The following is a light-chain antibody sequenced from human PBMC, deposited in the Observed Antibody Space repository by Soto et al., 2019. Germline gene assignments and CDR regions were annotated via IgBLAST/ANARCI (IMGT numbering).Light chain of an antibody. CDR3: SSFTTSTTWV. CDR2: DVS. Sequence: QSALTQPASVSASPGQSITVSCAGTSSDIGYYNYVSWYQQHPGEAPKLIIFDVSNRPPGVSNRFSGSKSGSTASLTISGLQPEDEAYYYCSSFTTSTTWVFGGGTQLTVL. CDR1: SSDIGYYNY. J-gene: IGLJ7*01. V-gene: IGLV2-14*03.